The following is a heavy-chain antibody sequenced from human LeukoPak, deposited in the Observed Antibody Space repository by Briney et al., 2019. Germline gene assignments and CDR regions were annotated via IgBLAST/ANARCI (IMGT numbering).Heavy chain of an antibody. D-gene: IGHD2-2*01. CDR3: ARDNSCSSSSCGNSYMEV. CDR1: GYTFTGYY. J-gene: IGHJ6*03. Sequence: ASVKVSCKASGYTFTGYYIHWVRQAPGQGLEWMGWINPNSGGTNYAQKFQGRVTMTSDTSISTAYMELSGLRSDDTALYYCARDNSCSSSSCGNSYMEVWGKGTTVTVSS. CDR2: INPNSGGT. V-gene: IGHV1-2*02.